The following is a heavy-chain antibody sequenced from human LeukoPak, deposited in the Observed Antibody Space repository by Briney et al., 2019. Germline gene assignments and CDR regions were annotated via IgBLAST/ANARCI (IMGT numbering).Heavy chain of an antibody. V-gene: IGHV4-39*01. D-gene: IGHD5-18*01. CDR1: GGSISSSSYY. CDR3: ARQDTAMVDGYFYYMDV. CDR2: IYYSGST. J-gene: IGHJ6*03. Sequence: PSETLSLTCTVSGGSISSSSYYWGWIRQPPGKGLEWIGSIYYSGSTYYNPSLKSRVTISVDTSKNQFSLKLSSVTAADTAVYYCARQDTAMVDGYFYYMDVWGKGTTVTVSS.